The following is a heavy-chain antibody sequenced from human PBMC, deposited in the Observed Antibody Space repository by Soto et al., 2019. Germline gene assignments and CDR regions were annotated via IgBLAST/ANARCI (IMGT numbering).Heavy chain of an antibody. CDR2: IWYDGSNR. V-gene: IGHV3-33*06. Sequence: GGSLRLSCAASGFTFNNYGMHWVRQAPGKGLEWVALIWYDGSNREYADSVKGRFTISRDNSKNTLYLQMSSLRVEDTAVYYCGKERRGSGWFVCNFWGQGVLVTVSS. J-gene: IGHJ4*02. D-gene: IGHD6-19*01. CDR1: GFTFNNYG. CDR3: GKERRGSGWFVCNF.